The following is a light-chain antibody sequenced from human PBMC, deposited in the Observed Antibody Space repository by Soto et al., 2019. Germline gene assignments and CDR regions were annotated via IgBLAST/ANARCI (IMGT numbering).Light chain of an antibody. V-gene: IGKV3-20*01. J-gene: IGKJ1*01. CDR1: ENVYSY. Sequence: EIVLTQSPSTLSLSPGERATLSCRASENVYSYLAWYRQAPGQPPSLLIYGASSRATGIPDRFSGSGSGTDFTLTISRLEPEDFAVYYCQQYDSSPKTFGQGTKVDNK. CDR3: QQYDSSPKT. CDR2: GAS.